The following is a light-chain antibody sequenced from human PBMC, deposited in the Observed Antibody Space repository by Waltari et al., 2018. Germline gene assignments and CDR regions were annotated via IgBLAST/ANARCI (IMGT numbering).Light chain of an antibody. Sequence: DIQMTQSPSPLSASVGERGDISCRASQSIITWLAWYQQKPGKAPKLLVYKASSLESGVPSRFSGSGSGTEFTLTISSLQADDFATYYCQQYNKYPLTFGGGTKVEI. CDR2: KAS. V-gene: IGKV1-5*03. CDR3: QQYNKYPLT. CDR1: QSIITW. J-gene: IGKJ4*01.